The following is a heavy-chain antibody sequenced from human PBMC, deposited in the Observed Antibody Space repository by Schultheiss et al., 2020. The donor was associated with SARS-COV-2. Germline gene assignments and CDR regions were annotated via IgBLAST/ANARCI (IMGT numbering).Heavy chain of an antibody. CDR2: ISSSGSTI. CDR3: ARVSLYSSGWYDY. J-gene: IGHJ4*02. CDR1: GFTFSNAW. V-gene: IGHV3-11*01. Sequence: GGSLRLSCAASGFTFSNAWMSWIRQAPGKGLEWVSYISSSGSTIYYADSVKGRFTISRDNAKNSLYLQMNSLRAEDTAVYYCARVSLYSSGWYDYWGQGTLVTVSS. D-gene: IGHD6-19*01.